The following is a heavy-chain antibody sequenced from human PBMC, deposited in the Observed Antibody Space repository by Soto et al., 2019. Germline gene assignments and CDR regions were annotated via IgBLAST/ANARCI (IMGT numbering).Heavy chain of an antibody. CDR3: ARVLGDRYCSSTSCYLQGWFDP. D-gene: IGHD2-2*01. V-gene: IGHV1-18*01. Sequence: ASAKVSCKASGYTFTSYGISWVRQAPGQGLEWMGWISAYNGNTNYAQKLQGRVTMTTDTSTSTAYMELRSLRSDDTAVYYCARVLGDRYCSSTSCYLQGWFDPWGQGTLVTVSS. J-gene: IGHJ5*02. CDR1: GYTFTSYG. CDR2: ISAYNGNT.